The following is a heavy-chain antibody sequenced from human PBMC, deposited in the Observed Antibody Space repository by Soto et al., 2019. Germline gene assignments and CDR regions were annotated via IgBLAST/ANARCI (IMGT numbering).Heavy chain of an antibody. CDR1: GGTFSSYA. CDR2: IIPIFGTA. D-gene: IGHD3-22*01. V-gene: IGHV1-69*13. J-gene: IGHJ5*02. Sequence: GASVKVSCKDSGGTFSSYAIRWVRQAPGQGLEWMGGIIPIFGTANYAQKFQGRVTITADESTSTAYMELSSLRSEDTAVYYCARIDYDSSGYYYAWFDPWGQGTLVTVSS. CDR3: ARIDYDSSGYYYAWFDP.